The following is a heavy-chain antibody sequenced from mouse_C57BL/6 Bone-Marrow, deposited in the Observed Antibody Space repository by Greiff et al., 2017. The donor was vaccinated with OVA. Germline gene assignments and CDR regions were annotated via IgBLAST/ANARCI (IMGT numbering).Heavy chain of an antibody. Sequence: EVKVVESGGGLVQPGGSLKLSCAASGFTFSDYGMAWVRQAPRKGPEWVAFISNLAYSIYYADTVTGRFTISRANAKNTLYLEMSSLRSEDTAMYYCARLLRGGYAMDYWGQGTSVTVSS. J-gene: IGHJ4*01. CDR3: ARLLRGGYAMDY. D-gene: IGHD1-1*01. V-gene: IGHV5-15*01. CDR1: GFTFSDYG. CDR2: ISNLAYSI.